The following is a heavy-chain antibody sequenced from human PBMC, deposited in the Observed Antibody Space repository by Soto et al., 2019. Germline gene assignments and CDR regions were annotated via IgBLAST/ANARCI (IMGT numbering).Heavy chain of an antibody. J-gene: IGHJ4*02. D-gene: IGHD1-7*01. CDR3: AKDTNWNYEEKYYFDY. CDR1: GFTFSSYG. CDR2: ISSDGSNK. Sequence: VQLVESGGGVVQPGRSLRLSCAASGFTFSSYGMHWVRQAPGKGLEWVAVISSDGSNKYFVDSVKGRFTISRDNFKNTLSLEMNSLRVEDTGLYYCAKDTNWNYEEKYYFDYWGQGTLVTVSS. V-gene: IGHV3-30*18.